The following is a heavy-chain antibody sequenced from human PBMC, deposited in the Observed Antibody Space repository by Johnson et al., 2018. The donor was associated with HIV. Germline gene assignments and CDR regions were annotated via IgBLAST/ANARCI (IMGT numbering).Heavy chain of an antibody. CDR2: ISGSGGST. CDR3: AKSPRFTIFGSDAFDI. Sequence: EVQLVESGGGLIQSGGSLRLSCAASGFTVSRNYMSWVRQAPGKGLEWVSAISGSGGSTYYADSVKGRFTISRDNSKNTLYLQMNSLRAEDTAVYYCAKSPRFTIFGSDAFDIWGQGTMVTVSS. J-gene: IGHJ3*02. CDR1: GFTVSRNY. V-gene: IGHV3-23*04. D-gene: IGHD3-3*01.